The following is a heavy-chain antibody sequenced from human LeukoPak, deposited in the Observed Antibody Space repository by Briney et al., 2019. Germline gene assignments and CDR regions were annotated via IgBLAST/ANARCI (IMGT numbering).Heavy chain of an antibody. CDR1: EYIFTNYY. CDR2: IFPGDSDSDT. V-gene: IGHV5-51*01. D-gene: IGHD3-16*02. Sequence: GESLKISCKASEYIFTNYYIGWVRQMPGKGLEWMGIIFPGDSDSDTRYSPSFQGQVTISADKSISTAYLQWSSLKASDTAMYYCARWLTFGGVIVWIDYWGQGTLVTVSS. CDR3: ARWLTFGGVIVWIDY. J-gene: IGHJ4*02.